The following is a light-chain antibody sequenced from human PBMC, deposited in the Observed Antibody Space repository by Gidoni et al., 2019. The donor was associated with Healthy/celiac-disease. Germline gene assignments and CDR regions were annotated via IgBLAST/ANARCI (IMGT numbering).Light chain of an antibody. CDR3: QQYYSTPYT. V-gene: IGKV4-1*01. CDR1: QSVLYSSNNKDY. Sequence: DIVMSQSLDSLAVSLGERATINCKSSQSVLYSSNNKDYLTWYQQKPGQHPKLLIYWASTRESGVPDRFSGSGSGTDFTLTISSLQAEDVAVYYCQQYYSTPYTFGQGTKLEIK. CDR2: WAS. J-gene: IGKJ2*01.